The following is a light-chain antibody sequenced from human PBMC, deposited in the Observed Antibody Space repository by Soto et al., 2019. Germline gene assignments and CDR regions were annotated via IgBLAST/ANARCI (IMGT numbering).Light chain of an antibody. CDR3: QQRSNWPLT. J-gene: IGKJ4*01. V-gene: IGKV3-11*01. CDR2: DAS. CDR1: QSVTRY. Sequence: EIVLTQSPATLSLSPGERATLSCRASQSVTRYLAWYQQKPGQAPSLLIYDASNRATGIQARFTGSGSGTDFPLTINRLEPEDFAVYYCQQRSNWPLTFGGGTKVEIK.